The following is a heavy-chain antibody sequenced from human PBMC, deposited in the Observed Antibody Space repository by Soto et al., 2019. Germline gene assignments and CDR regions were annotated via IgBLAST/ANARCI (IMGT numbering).Heavy chain of an antibody. CDR1: GYTFTSYD. Sequence: ASVKVSCKASGYTFTSYDINWVRQATGQGFEWMGCMNPNIGNTGYAQKFQGRVTMTRNTSISTAYMELSSLRFEDTAVYYCARGGGLQPAAFDIWGQGTMVTVSS. CDR3: ARGGGLQPAAFDI. D-gene: IGHD4-4*01. V-gene: IGHV1-8*01. J-gene: IGHJ3*02. CDR2: MNPNIGNT.